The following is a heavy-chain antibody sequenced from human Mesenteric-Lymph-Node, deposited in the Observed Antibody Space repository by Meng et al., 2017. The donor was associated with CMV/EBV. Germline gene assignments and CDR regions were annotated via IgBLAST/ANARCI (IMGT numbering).Heavy chain of an antibody. Sequence: GSLRLSCAVYGGSFSGYYWNWIRQPPGKGLEWIGEINHSGSTNYNPSLKSRLTISVDTSKNEFSLKLTSVTAADTAVYYCARQGSGYYEPLDYWGQGTLVTVSS. V-gene: IGHV4-34*01. CDR3: ARQGSGYYEPLDY. CDR2: INHSGST. D-gene: IGHD3-22*01. J-gene: IGHJ4*02. CDR1: GGSFSGYY.